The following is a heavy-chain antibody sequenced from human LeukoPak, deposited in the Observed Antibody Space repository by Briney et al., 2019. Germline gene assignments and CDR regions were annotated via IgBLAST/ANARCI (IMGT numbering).Heavy chain of an antibody. CDR1: GFPISRYY. CDR3: ARGGDGYNCFGY. CDR2: IYYSGST. D-gene: IGHD5-24*01. J-gene: IGHJ4*02. Sequence: SETLSLTCTVSGFPISRYYWSWIRQPPGKGLEWLAYIYYSGSTNYNPSLKSRVTISVDTSKNQFSLKLSYVTAADTAVYYCARGGDGYNCFGYWGQGTLVTVSS. V-gene: IGHV4-59*01.